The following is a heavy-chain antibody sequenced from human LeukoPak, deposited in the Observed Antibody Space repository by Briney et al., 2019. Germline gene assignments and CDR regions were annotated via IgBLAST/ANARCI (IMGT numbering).Heavy chain of an antibody. Sequence: PGGSLRLSCAASGLTFSSYEMNWVRQAPGEGLEWISYISSSGSSVKYADSVKGRFTISRDNAKNSLYLQMDSLRAEDTAVYYCTTDHVGATVEFDSWGQGTLVTVSS. D-gene: IGHD1-26*01. CDR1: GLTFSSYE. J-gene: IGHJ4*02. V-gene: IGHV3-48*03. CDR3: TTDHVGATVEFDS. CDR2: ISSSGSSV.